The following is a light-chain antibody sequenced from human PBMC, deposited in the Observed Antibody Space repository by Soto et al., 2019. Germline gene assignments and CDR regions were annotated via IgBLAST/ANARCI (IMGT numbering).Light chain of an antibody. CDR2: EVN. V-gene: IGLV1-40*01. CDR1: TSSIGAGHD. Sequence: QSVLTQPTSVSGSPGQWVTISCTWNTSSIGAGHDVHWYQQLPGTAPKLMIYEVNKRPSGVPDRFSGSKSGNTASLTVSGLQAEDEADYYCSSYGGSNNLVFGGGTQLTVL. CDR3: SSYGGSNNLV. J-gene: IGLJ3*02.